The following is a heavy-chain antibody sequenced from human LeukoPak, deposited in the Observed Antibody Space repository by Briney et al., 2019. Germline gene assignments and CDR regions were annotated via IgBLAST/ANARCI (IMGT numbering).Heavy chain of an antibody. V-gene: IGHV3-23*01. CDR2: ISGSGGST. Sequence: PGGSLRRSCAASGFTFSSYAMSWVRQAPGKGLEWVSAISGSGGSTYYADSVKGRFTISRDNSKNTLYLQMNSLRAEDTAVYYCAKYFETGYDSSGYYFDYWGQGTLVSVSS. D-gene: IGHD3-22*01. CDR3: AKYFETGYDSSGYYFDY. CDR1: GFTFSSYA. J-gene: IGHJ4*02.